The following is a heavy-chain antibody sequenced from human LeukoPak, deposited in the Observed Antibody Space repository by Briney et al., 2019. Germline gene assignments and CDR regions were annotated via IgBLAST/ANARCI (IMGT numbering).Heavy chain of an antibody. CDR1: GGSISSYY. Sequence: PSETLSLTCTVSGGSISSYYWSWIRQPAGKGLEWIGRIYTSGSTNYNPSLKSRVTMSVDTSKNQFSLKLSSVTAADTAVYYCARDLVSGSYSAFDYWGQGTLVIVSS. V-gene: IGHV4-4*07. CDR2: IYTSGST. J-gene: IGHJ4*02. CDR3: ARDLVSGSYSAFDY. D-gene: IGHD1-26*01.